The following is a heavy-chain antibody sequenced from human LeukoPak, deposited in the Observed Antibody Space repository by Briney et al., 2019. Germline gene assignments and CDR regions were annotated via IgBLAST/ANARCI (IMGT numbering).Heavy chain of an antibody. V-gene: IGHV3-11*03. CDR3: AKGYSYGHF. D-gene: IGHD5-18*01. CDR1: GFAFSDYY. CDR2: ISSSSTYT. Sequence: GGSLRLSCAVSGFAFSDYYMSWIRQAPGQGLEWLSYISSSSTYTNYADSVKGRFSISRDNAKNSVYLQMNSLRAEDTAVYYCAKGYSYGHFWGQGTLVTVSS. J-gene: IGHJ4*02.